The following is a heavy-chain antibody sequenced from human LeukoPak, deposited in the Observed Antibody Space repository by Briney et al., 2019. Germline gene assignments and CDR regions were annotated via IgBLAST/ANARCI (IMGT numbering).Heavy chain of an antibody. Sequence: SETLSLTCAVYGGSFSGYYWSWIRQPPGKGLEWIGEINHSGSTNYNPSLKSRVTISVDTSKNQFSLKLSSVTAADTAAYYCARVGVSIAVAGYYFDYWGQGTLVTVSS. CDR3: ARVGVSIAVAGYYFDY. V-gene: IGHV4-34*01. D-gene: IGHD6-19*01. CDR1: GGSFSGYY. J-gene: IGHJ4*02. CDR2: INHSGST.